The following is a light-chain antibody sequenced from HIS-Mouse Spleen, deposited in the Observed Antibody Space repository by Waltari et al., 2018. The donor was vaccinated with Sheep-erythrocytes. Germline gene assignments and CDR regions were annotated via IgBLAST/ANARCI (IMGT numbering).Light chain of an antibody. V-gene: IGLV2-11*01. CDR1: SRDVGGYNY. CDR3: CSYAGSYNHV. Sequence: QSALTQPPSVSGSPGPAVTISCTGTSRDVGGYNYVSWYQQHPGKAPKLMIYDVSKRPSGVPDRFSGSKSGNTASLTISGLQAEDEADYYCCSYAGSYNHVFATGTKVTVL. CDR2: DVS. J-gene: IGLJ1*01.